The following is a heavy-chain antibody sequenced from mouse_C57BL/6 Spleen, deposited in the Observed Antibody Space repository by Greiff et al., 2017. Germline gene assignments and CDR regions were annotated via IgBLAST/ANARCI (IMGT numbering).Heavy chain of an antibody. D-gene: IGHD2-1*01. Sequence: QVQLQQSGPELVKPGASVKISCKASGYAFSSSWMNWVKQRPGKGLEWIGRIYPGDGDTNYNGKFKGKATLTADKSSSTAYMQLNSLTSEDSAVYFCASDGNYYYAMDYWGQGTSVTVSS. V-gene: IGHV1-82*01. J-gene: IGHJ4*01. CDR2: IYPGDGDT. CDR3: ASDGNYYYAMDY. CDR1: GYAFSSSW.